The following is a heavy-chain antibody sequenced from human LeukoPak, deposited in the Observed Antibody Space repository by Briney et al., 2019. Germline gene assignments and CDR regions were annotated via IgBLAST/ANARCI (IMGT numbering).Heavy chain of an antibody. Sequence: PSETLSLTCTVSDYSISSGYYWGWIRQPPGKGLEWIGSVYYNGTSYYNPSLKSRVTISIDTSKNQFSMKLTSVTAPDTAVYYCARKRGLGSGSYYIRFDPWGQGTLVTVSS. D-gene: IGHD3-10*01. CDR3: ARKRGLGSGSYYIRFDP. V-gene: IGHV4-38-2*02. CDR1: DYSISSGYY. J-gene: IGHJ5*02. CDR2: VYYNGTS.